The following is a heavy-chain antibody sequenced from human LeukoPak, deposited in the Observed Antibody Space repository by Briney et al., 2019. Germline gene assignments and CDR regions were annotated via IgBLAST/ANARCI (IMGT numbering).Heavy chain of an antibody. CDR1: GDSVSNTYYY. J-gene: IGHJ2*01. V-gene: IGHV4-39*01. CDR2: TYYSGTS. Sequence: SETLSLTCTVSGDSVSNTYYYWAWIRQPPGKGLELIGSTYYSGTSHYTPSLKSRVTMSVDTLKNQFSLKLSSVTAADTAVYYCARLGYCTSTSCAYWYFDVWGRGTLVTVSS. D-gene: IGHD2-2*03. CDR3: ARLGYCTSTSCAYWYFDV.